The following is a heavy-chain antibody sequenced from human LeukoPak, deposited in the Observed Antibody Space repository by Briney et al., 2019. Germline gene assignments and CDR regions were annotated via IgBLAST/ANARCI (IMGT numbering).Heavy chain of an antibody. D-gene: IGHD6-19*01. CDR1: GYTFTSYY. V-gene: IGHV1-46*01. Sequence: ASVKVSCKASGYTFTSYYMHWVRQAPGEGLEWMGIINPSGGSTSYAQKFQGRVTMTRDTSISTAYMELSRLRSDDTAVYYCARVRAVAGPFDYWGQGTLVTVSS. CDR2: INPSGGST. CDR3: ARVRAVAGPFDY. J-gene: IGHJ4*02.